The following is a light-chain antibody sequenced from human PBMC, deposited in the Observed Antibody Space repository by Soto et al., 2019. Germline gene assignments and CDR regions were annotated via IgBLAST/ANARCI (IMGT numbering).Light chain of an antibody. J-gene: IGKJ5*01. CDR1: QSVSGY. CDR2: DVS. CDR3: QQRNYWRVT. Sequence: EIVLTQSPGTLSLSPAERATLSCRASQSVSGYLAWYQQKPGQAPRLLIYDVSNRATGIPARFSGSGSGTDFTLTISSLEPEDFAIYYCQQRNYWRVTFGQGTRLEIK. V-gene: IGKV3-11*01.